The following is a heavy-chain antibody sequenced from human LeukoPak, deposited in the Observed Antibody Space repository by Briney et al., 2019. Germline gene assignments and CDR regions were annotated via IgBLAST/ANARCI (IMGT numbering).Heavy chain of an antibody. V-gene: IGHV5-51*01. CDR2: IYPGDSDT. CDR3: ARLALHYDFWSGLDY. Sequence: KDGESRKISCKGSGYSFTSYWIGWVRQMPGKGLEWMGIIYPGDSDTRYSPSFQGQVTISADKSISTAYLQWSSLKASDTAMYYCARLALHYDFWSGLDYWGQGTLVTVSS. J-gene: IGHJ4*02. CDR1: GYSFTSYW. D-gene: IGHD3-3*01.